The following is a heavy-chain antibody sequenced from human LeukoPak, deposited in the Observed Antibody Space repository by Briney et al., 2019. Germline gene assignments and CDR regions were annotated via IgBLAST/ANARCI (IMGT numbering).Heavy chain of an antibody. V-gene: IGHV3-30*02. CDR2: IRYDGSNK. D-gene: IGHD3-10*01. J-gene: IGHJ4*02. CDR3: AKFGGSGSGGLSHFDY. Sequence: PGGSLRLSCAASGFTFSSYWMHWVRQAPGKGLEWVAFIRYDGSNKYYADSVKGRFTISRDNSKNTLYLQMNSLRAEDTAVYYCAKFGGSGSGGLSHFDYWGQGTLVTVSS. CDR1: GFTFSSYW.